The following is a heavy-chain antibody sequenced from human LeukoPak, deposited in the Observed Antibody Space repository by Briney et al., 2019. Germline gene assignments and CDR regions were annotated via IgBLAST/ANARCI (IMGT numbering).Heavy chain of an antibody. V-gene: IGHV1-24*01. CDR3: ATGGIYSLLDY. J-gene: IGHJ4*02. D-gene: IGHD1-26*01. CDR2: IDPGDGET. Sequence: ASVKVSCKVSGHTLTDLSTHWVRQAPGRGLEWMGGIDPGDGETIYAQKFQGRVSMTEDTSTDTAYMELSSLRSEDTAVYYCATGGIYSLLDYWGQGTLVTVSS. CDR1: GHTLTDLS.